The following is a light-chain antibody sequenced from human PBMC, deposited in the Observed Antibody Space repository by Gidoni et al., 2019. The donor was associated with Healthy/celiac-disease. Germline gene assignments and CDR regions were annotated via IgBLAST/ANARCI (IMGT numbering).Light chain of an antibody. Sequence: DIQMTQSPSSLSASVGDRVTITCRASQSISSYVNWYQQKPGKAPKLLIYAASSLPSGVPSRFSGSGSATDFTLTISSLQPEDVATYYCQQSYSTPYTFGQXTKLEIK. J-gene: IGKJ2*01. CDR2: AAS. CDR1: QSISSY. V-gene: IGKV1-39*01. CDR3: QQSYSTPYT.